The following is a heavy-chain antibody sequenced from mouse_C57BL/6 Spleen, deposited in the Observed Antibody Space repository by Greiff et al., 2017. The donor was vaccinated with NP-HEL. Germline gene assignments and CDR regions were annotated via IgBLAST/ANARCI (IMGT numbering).Heavy chain of an antibody. Sequence: QVHVKQSGAELVKPGASVKISCKASGYAFSSYWMNWVKQRPGKGLEWIGQIYPGDGDTNYNGKFKGKATLTADKSSSTAYMQLSNLTSEDSAVYFGARGEQFAYWGKGTLVTVSA. J-gene: IGHJ3*01. CDR3: ARGEQFAY. CDR1: GYAFSSYW. CDR2: IYPGDGDT. V-gene: IGHV1-80*01.